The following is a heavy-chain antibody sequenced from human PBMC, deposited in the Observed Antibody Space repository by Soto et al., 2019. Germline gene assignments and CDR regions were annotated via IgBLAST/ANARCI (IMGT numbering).Heavy chain of an antibody. Sequence: ASVKVSCKASGYTFTSYGISWVRQAPGQGLEWMGWISAYNGNTNYAQKLQGRVTMTTDTSTSTAYMELRSLRSDDTAVYYCATMTRGLWESYYFDYWGQGPLVTVSS. CDR2: ISAYNGNT. V-gene: IGHV1-18*01. J-gene: IGHJ4*02. CDR3: ATMTRGLWESYYFDY. CDR1: GYTFTSYG. D-gene: IGHD1-26*01.